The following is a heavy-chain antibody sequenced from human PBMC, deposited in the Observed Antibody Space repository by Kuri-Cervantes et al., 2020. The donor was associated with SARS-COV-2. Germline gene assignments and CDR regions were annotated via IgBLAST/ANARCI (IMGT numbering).Heavy chain of an antibody. J-gene: IGHJ6*03. D-gene: IGHD3-3*01. CDR3: ARDVKYDFWSGSPYYYYYMDV. V-gene: IGHV3-11*01. CDR1: GFIFNDYC. CDR2: ISSSGNNM. Sequence: GESLKISCAASGFIFNDYCMGWIRQAPGKGLEWVSYISSSGNNMYYADSVKGRFTISRDDAKNSLHLQMNSLRAEDTALYYCARDVKYDFWSGSPYYYYYMDVWGKGTTVTVSS.